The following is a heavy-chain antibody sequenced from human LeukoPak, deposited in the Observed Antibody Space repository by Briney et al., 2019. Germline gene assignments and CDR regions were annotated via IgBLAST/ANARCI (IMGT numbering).Heavy chain of an antibody. CDR3: ARAKPKNMVRGLIMRRESRYYFDY. V-gene: IGHV3-53*01. J-gene: IGHJ4*02. CDR2: IYSGGST. D-gene: IGHD3-10*01. CDR1: GFTVSSNY. Sequence: PGGSLRLPCAASGFTVSSNYMSWVRQAPGKGLEWVSVIYSGGSTYYADSVKGRFTISRDNSKSTLYIQMNSLRAEDTAGYYCARAKPKNMVRGLIMRRESRYYFDYWGQGTLVTVSS.